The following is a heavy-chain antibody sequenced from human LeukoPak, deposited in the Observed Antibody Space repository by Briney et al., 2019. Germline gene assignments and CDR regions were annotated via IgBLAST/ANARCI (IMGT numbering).Heavy chain of an antibody. J-gene: IGHJ4*02. CDR2: MSGNGGNT. CDR1: GFTFSSYA. Sequence: GGSLRLSCAASGFTFSSYAMSWVRQAPGKGLEWVSTMSGNGGNTYYADSVKGWFTISRDNSKNTLYLQMSSLRAEDTAVYYCAKDCAYGQHAFDYWGQGTLVTISS. CDR3: AKDCAYGQHAFDY. V-gene: IGHV3-23*01. D-gene: IGHD4-17*01.